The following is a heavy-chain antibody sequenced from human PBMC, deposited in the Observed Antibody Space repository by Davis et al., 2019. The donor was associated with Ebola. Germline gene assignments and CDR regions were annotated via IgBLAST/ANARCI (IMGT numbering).Heavy chain of an antibody. Sequence: SETLSLTCTVSGGSISSYYWSWIRQPPGKGLEWIGYIYYSGGTNYNPSLKSRVTISVDTSKNQFSLKLSSVTAADTAVYYCARHRGSSSNGWFDPWGQGTLVTVSS. V-gene: IGHV4-59*08. D-gene: IGHD6-6*01. J-gene: IGHJ5*02. CDR1: GGSISSYY. CDR2: IYYSGGT. CDR3: ARHRGSSSNGWFDP.